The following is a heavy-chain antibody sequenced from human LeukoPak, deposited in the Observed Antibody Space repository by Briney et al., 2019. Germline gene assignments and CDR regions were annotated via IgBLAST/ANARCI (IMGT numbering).Heavy chain of an antibody. CDR2: IKKDGSEK. D-gene: IGHD1-14*01. CDR3: ARGIIGDNYYGLDV. Sequence: PGGSLRLSCAASGFSVSHHWMSWVRQAPGKGREWVANIKKDGSEKYYGDPVEGRFTFSRENAKNSVYLQMNSVRAEDTAVYYCARGIIGDNYYGLDVWGQGTTVTVSS. J-gene: IGHJ6*02. V-gene: IGHV3-7*01. CDR1: GFSVSHHW.